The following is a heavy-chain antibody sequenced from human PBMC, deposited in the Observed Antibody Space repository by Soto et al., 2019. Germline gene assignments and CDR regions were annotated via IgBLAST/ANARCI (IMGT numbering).Heavy chain of an antibody. Sequence: ASVKVSCKASGYTFASYAISWMRQAPGQGLEWMGWISAYNGNTNYAQKLQGRVTMTTDTSTSTAYMELRSLRSDDTAVYYCARVTSEWLLLRGAFDIWGQGTTVTVSS. J-gene: IGHJ3*02. CDR3: ARVTSEWLLLRGAFDI. CDR2: ISAYNGNT. D-gene: IGHD3-22*01. CDR1: GYTFASYA. V-gene: IGHV1-18*01.